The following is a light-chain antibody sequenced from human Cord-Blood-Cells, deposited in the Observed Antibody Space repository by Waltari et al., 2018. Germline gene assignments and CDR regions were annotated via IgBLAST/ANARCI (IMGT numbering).Light chain of an antibody. J-gene: IGKJ1*01. V-gene: IGKV2-24*01. CDR1: QSLVHSDGNTY. CDR3: MQAPQLTGT. CDR2: KIS. Sequence: DVVMTQTPLSSPVTLGHPASICCRSSQSLVHSDGNTYLSWLQHGPGQPPRLLIYKISNRFSGVPDRFSGSGAWPDFTLKIRWVEAEDVGVYYCMQAPQLTGTFRQGIKVEIK.